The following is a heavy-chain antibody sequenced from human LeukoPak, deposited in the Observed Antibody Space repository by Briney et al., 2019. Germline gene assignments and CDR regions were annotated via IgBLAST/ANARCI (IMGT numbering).Heavy chain of an antibody. Sequence: GGSLRLSCAASGFTFDDYAMHWARQAPGKGLEWVSGISWNSGSIGYADSVKGRFTISRDNAKNSLYLQMNSLRAEDTALYYCAKGYDFWSGYYTGIDYWGQGTLVTVSS. J-gene: IGHJ4*02. D-gene: IGHD3-3*01. CDR2: ISWNSGSI. CDR3: AKGYDFWSGYYTGIDY. CDR1: GFTFDDYA. V-gene: IGHV3-9*01.